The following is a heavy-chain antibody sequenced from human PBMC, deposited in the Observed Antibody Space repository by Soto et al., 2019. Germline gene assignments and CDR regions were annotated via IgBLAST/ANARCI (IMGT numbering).Heavy chain of an antibody. Sequence: EVQVVESGGGLIQPGGSLRLSCEVSGFSVTANYMSWVRQAPGKGLEWVSVIYSGGSTYYIDSVKGRFSISRDISKNTLYVQMNCLRAEDTAVYYCHGYGYWGQGTLVTVSS. CDR2: IYSGGST. CDR1: GFSVTANY. V-gene: IGHV3-53*01. D-gene: IGHD5-12*01. CDR3: HGYGY. J-gene: IGHJ4*02.